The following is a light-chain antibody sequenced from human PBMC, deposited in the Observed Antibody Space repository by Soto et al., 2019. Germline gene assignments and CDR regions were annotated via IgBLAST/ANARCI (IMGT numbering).Light chain of an antibody. J-gene: IGKJ2*01. CDR2: GVF. CDR3: QHYDGSPRT. CDR1: QTVNSDY. V-gene: IGKV3-20*01. Sequence: ETVLTQSPGTVSLSPGERATLSCTTSQTVNSDYLAWYQQKPGQAPRLLLYGVFNRATGIPDRFSGSGSGTYFTLTIGGLEPEDSAVYYCQHYDGSPRTFGQGTNLEI.